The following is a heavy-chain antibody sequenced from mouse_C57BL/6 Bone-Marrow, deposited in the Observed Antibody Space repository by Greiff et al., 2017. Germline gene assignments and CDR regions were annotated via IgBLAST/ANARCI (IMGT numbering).Heavy chain of an antibody. CDR2: IYPNSGST. CDR1: GYTFTSYW. D-gene: IGHD2-2*01. V-gene: IGHV1-64*01. CDR3: ARSLWLGFAY. Sequence: QVQLQQPGAELVKPGASVKLSCKASGYTFTSYWMHWVKQRPGQGLEWIGMIYPNSGSTNYNEKFKSKATLTVDKSSSTAYMQLISLKSEDSAVYYCARSLWLGFAYWGQGTLVTVSA. J-gene: IGHJ3*01.